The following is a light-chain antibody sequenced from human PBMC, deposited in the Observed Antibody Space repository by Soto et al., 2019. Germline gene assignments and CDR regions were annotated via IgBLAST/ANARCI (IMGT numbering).Light chain of an antibody. CDR1: QTINSW. J-gene: IGKJ1*01. V-gene: IGKV1-5*03. Sequence: DIQLTQSPSFLSASLGDRVTITCRASQTINSWLAWYQKKPGKAPKLLIYKASYLQSWVPSTFSGSGSGTELTLTISSLQTDDFANYYCQQYKSYSSWTFGQGTKVDI. CDR3: QQYKSYSSWT. CDR2: KAS.